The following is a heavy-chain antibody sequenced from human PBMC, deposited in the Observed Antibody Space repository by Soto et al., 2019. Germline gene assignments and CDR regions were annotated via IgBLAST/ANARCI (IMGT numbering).Heavy chain of an antibody. CDR1: GGTFSSYA. Sequence: QVQLVQSGAEVKKPGSSVKVSCKASGGTFSSYAISWVRQAPGQGLEWMGGIIPIFGTANYAQKFQGRVTITADESTSTAYMELSSLRSEDTAVYYCARAGDYGSRSYYTRGGDYYYYGMDVWGQGTTVTVSS. D-gene: IGHD3-10*01. V-gene: IGHV1-69*01. CDR2: IIPIFGTA. CDR3: ARAGDYGSRSYYTRGGDYYYYGMDV. J-gene: IGHJ6*02.